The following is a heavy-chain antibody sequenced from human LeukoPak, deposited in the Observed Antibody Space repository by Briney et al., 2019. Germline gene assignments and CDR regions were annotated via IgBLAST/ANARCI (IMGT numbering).Heavy chain of an antibody. CDR2: IRQDGSEK. Sequence: GGSLRLSCAASGFTFSSYWMSWVRQAPGKGLEWVANIRQDGSEKYYVDSVKGRFTISRDNAKNSLYLQMNSLRAEDTAVYYCARDRGSQRGYYYYYMDVWGKGTTVTVSS. D-gene: IGHD1-26*01. CDR3: ARDRGSQRGYYYYYMDV. J-gene: IGHJ6*03. CDR1: GFTFSSYW. V-gene: IGHV3-7*01.